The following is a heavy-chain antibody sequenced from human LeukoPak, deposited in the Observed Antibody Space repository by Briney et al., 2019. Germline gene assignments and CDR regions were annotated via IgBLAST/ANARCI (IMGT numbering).Heavy chain of an antibody. CDR1: GFNSNTYG. Sequence: PGRSLRLSCAASGFNSNTYGMHWVRQTPGKGLEWVAVIWHDGSDEYYADSVKGRFTISRDNSKSLVYLQMDSLRDEDTAVYYCAGEVVRDVSGVDYTWLDPWGQGTLVFVS. D-gene: IGHD2-8*01. CDR3: AGEVVRDVSGVDYTWLDP. V-gene: IGHV3-33*01. CDR2: IWHDGSDE. J-gene: IGHJ5*02.